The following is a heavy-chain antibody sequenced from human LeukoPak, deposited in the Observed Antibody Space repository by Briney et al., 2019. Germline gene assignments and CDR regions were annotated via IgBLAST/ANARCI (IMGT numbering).Heavy chain of an antibody. Sequence: ASVKVSCKASGGTFSIYAISWVRQAPGQGLEWMGGIIPIFGTANYAQKFQGRVTITADESTSTAYMELSSLRSEDTAVYYCARGGYSYGYAYWGQGTLVTVSS. CDR1: GGTFSIYA. J-gene: IGHJ4*02. V-gene: IGHV1-69*13. CDR3: ARGGYSYGYAY. D-gene: IGHD5-18*01. CDR2: IIPIFGTA.